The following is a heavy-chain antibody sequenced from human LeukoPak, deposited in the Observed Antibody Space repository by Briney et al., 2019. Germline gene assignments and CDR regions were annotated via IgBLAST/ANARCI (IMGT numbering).Heavy chain of an antibody. CDR1: GFTFSSYA. D-gene: IGHD3-22*01. V-gene: IGHV3-23*01. CDR2: ISGSGGST. CDR3: AAAAYYYDSSGIHRDWFDP. Sequence: GGSLRLSCAASGFTFSSYAMSWVRQAPGKGLEWVSAISGSGGSTYYADSVKGRFTISRDNSKNTLYLQMNSLRAEDTAVYYCAAAAYYYDSSGIHRDWFDPWGQGTLVTVSS. J-gene: IGHJ5*02.